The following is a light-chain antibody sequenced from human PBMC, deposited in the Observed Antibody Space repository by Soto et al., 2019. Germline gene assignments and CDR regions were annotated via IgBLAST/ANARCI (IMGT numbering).Light chain of an antibody. CDR2: RNN. J-gene: IGLJ1*01. CDR3: AGWDDSLSGYV. Sequence: QSVLTQPPSASGTPGQSVTISCSGSSSNIGSNYVYWYQQLPGTAPKLLVYRNNQRPSGVPDRFSGSKSGTSASLAISGLRSEDEADYYCAGWDDSLSGYVFGTGTKVTVL. CDR1: SSNIGSNY. V-gene: IGLV1-47*01.